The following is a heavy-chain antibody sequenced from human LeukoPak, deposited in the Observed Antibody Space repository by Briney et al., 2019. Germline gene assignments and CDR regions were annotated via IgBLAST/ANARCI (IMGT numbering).Heavy chain of an antibody. Sequence: GGSLRFSCAASGFALSSHWMTWVRQVPGRGPEWVANXNRXXSXXXXXXSXXGRFTISKDNAKNSLYLQMNSLRAEDTALYHCARNNGMDVWGQGTTVIVSS. V-gene: IGHV3-7*03. CDR2: XNRXXSXX. J-gene: IGHJ6*02. CDR1: GFALSSHW. CDR3: ARNNGMDV.